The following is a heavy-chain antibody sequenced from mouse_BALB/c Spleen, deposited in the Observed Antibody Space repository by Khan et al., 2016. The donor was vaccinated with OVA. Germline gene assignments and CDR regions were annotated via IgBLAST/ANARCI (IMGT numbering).Heavy chain of an antibody. Sequence: QVQLQQSGAELAKPGASVKMSCKASGYTFTTYWMHWVKQRPGQGLEWIGYIDPSTGYTDYNQKFKDKASLTTDKSSRTAYMKLSSLTSEDLAVYYCTIRGLYGIVAYWGHGTLVTVSA. CDR1: GYTFTTYW. J-gene: IGHJ3*01. CDR2: IDPSTGYT. V-gene: IGHV1-7*01. CDR3: TIRGLYGIVAY. D-gene: IGHD2-1*01.